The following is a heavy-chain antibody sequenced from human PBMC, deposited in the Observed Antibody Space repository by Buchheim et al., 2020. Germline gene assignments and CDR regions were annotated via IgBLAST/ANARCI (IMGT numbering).Heavy chain of an antibody. Sequence: QVQLVESGGGVVQPGRSLRLSCAASEFTFSNYAMHWVRQAPGKGLEWVAVISYDGNNKYYADSVKGRFTIPVDNSKNTLYLQMNSLSAEDTAVYYCARSYSSSWYGSLDYWGQGTL. CDR1: EFTFSNYA. D-gene: IGHD6-13*01. V-gene: IGHV3-30-3*01. CDR2: ISYDGNNK. CDR3: ARSYSSSWYGSLDY. J-gene: IGHJ4*02.